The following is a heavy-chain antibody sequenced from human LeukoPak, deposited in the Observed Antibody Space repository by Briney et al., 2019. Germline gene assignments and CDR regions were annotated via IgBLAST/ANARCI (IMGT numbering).Heavy chain of an antibody. CDR1: GFTFTSYA. Sequence: PGGSLRLSCAASGFTFTSYAMNWVRQAPGQGLEWMGWINTNTGNPTYAQGFTGRFVFSLDTSVSTAYLQISSLKAEDTAVYYCARGGDILTGYYIRPDYNWFDPWGQGTLVTVSS. V-gene: IGHV7-4-1*02. J-gene: IGHJ5*02. CDR3: ARGGDILTGYYIRPDYNWFDP. D-gene: IGHD3-9*01. CDR2: INTNTGNP.